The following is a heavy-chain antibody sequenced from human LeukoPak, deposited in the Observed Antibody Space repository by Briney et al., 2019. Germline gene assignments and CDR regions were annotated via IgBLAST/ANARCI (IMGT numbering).Heavy chain of an antibody. D-gene: IGHD5-18*01. CDR2: IYYSGST. CDR3: ARGKRGYSYGLAH. J-gene: IGHJ4*02. Sequence: SETLSLTCTVSGGSISSGGYYWSWIRQHPGKGLEWIGYIYYSGSTYYNPPLKSRVTISVDTSKNQFSLKLSSVTAADTAVYYCARGKRGYSYGLAHWGQGTLVTVSS. V-gene: IGHV4-31*03. CDR1: GGSISSGGYY.